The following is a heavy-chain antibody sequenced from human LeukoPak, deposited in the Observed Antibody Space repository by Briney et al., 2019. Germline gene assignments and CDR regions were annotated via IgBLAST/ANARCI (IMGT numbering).Heavy chain of an antibody. CDR3: AHRTLFLEWPRRGYAFDI. J-gene: IGHJ3*02. Sequence: SGPTLVNPTQTLTLTCTFSGFSLSTSGVGVGWIRQPPGKALEWLALIYWNDDKRYSPSLKSRLTITKDTSKNQVVLTMTNMDPVDTATYYCAHRTLFLEWPRRGYAFDIWGQGTMVTVSS. D-gene: IGHD3-3*01. CDR2: IYWNDDK. V-gene: IGHV2-5*01. CDR1: GFSLSTSGVG.